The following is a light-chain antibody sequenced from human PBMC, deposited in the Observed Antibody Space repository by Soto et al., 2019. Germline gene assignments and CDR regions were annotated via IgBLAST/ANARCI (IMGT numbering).Light chain of an antibody. Sequence: EIVLTQSPGTLSLSPGERATLSCRASQSVSSAVAWYHQRSGQAPRLLIFDASIRVPTTPARFSGSVSGTEFTLTISSLESEDFAVYFCQQYGDRPRTFGQGTKVDIK. CDR3: QQYGDRPRT. V-gene: IGKV3-15*01. CDR2: DAS. J-gene: IGKJ1*01. CDR1: QSVSSA.